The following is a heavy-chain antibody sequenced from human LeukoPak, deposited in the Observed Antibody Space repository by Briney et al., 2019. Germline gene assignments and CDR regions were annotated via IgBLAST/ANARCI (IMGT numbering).Heavy chain of an antibody. CDR1: GFSVSSYY. J-gene: IGHJ4*02. V-gene: IGHV4-39*01. Sequence: PGGSLRLSCAASGFSVSSYYWGWIRQPPGKGLEWIGSIYYSGSTYYNPSLKSRVTISVDTSKNQFSLKLNSVTATDTAVYYCARHYGPWGQGTLVTVSS. D-gene: IGHD3-10*01. CDR2: IYYSGST. CDR3: ARHYGP.